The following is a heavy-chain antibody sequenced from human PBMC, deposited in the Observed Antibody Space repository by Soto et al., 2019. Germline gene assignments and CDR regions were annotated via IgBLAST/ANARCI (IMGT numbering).Heavy chain of an antibody. Sequence: QVQLQESGPGLVKPSQTLSLTCTVSGGSISSGDYYWSWIRQPPGKGLEWIGYIYYSGSTYYNPSLKSRGTRSVDTSKNQLSLKLSSVTAADTAVYYWARVAAADNWFDHWGQGTLVTVSS. CDR2: IYYSGST. CDR1: GGSISSGDYY. D-gene: IGHD2-15*01. CDR3: ARVAAADNWFDH. V-gene: IGHV4-30-4*01. J-gene: IGHJ5*02.